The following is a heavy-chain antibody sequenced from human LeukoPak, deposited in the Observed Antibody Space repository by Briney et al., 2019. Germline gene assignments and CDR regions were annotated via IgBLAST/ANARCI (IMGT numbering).Heavy chain of an antibody. J-gene: IGHJ4*02. CDR1: GGPISSGSYY. D-gene: IGHD2-8*01. V-gene: IGHV4-61*02. CDR2: IYTSGST. CDR3: ARARLYCTNGVCYYFDY. Sequence: PSETLSLTCTVSGGPISSGSYYWSWIRQPAGKGLEWIGRIYTSGSTNYNPSLKSRVTISVDTSKNQFSLKLSSVTAADTAVYYCARARLYCTNGVCYYFDYWGQGTLVTVSS.